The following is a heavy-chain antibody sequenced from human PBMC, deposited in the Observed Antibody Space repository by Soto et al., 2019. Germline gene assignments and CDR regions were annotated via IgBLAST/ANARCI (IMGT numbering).Heavy chain of an antibody. D-gene: IGHD3-3*01. CDR2: ISSSSTI. CDR3: ARDRDDFWSGYSPQYYMDV. V-gene: IGHV3-48*01. J-gene: IGHJ6*03. Sequence: GGSLRLSCAASGFTFSSYSMNWVRQAPGKGLEWVSYISSSSTIYYEDSVKGRFTISRDNAKNSLYLQMNSLRAEDTAVYYCARDRDDFWSGYSPQYYMDVWGKGTTVTVSS. CDR1: GFTFSSYS.